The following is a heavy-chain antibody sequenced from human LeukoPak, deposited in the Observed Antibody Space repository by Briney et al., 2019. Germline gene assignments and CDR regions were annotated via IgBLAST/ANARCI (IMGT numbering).Heavy chain of an antibody. J-gene: IGHJ4*02. CDR1: GFTFSSYG. Sequence: GGSLRLSCAASGFTFSSYGMSWVRQAPGKGLEWASAISGSGGSTYYADSVKGRFTISRDNSKNTLYLQMNSLRAEDTAVYYCAKDRGGTTAEAFGYWGQGTLVTVSS. CDR2: ISGSGGST. D-gene: IGHD2/OR15-2a*01. CDR3: AKDRGGTTAEAFGY. V-gene: IGHV3-23*01.